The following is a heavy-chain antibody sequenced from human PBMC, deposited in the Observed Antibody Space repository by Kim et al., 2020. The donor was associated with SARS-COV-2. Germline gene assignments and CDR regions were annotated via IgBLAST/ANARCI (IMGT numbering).Heavy chain of an antibody. Sequence: TTDYAAPVKVRFTISRDDSKNTLYMQMNSLKAEDTAVYFCTTEYDGAFNYWGAGSLVTVSS. CDR2: TT. J-gene: IGHJ4*02. CDR3: TTEYDGAFNY. D-gene: IGHD4-17*01. V-gene: IGHV3-15*01.